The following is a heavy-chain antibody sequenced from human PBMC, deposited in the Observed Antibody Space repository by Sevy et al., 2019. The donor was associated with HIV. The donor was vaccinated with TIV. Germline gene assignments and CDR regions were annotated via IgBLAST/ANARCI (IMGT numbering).Heavy chain of an antibody. CDR3: ARTGIGISGLTGAMDV. Sequence: GGSLRLSCAASGFSFTSYEINWVRQAPGKGLEWVSYISSRGTTIYYADSVKGGFTISRDNAKNSPFLQMNSLRADDTAVYYCARTGIGISGLTGAMDVWGQGTTVTVSS. J-gene: IGHJ6*02. V-gene: IGHV3-48*03. CDR1: GFSFTSYE. CDR2: ISSRGTTI. D-gene: IGHD2-15*01.